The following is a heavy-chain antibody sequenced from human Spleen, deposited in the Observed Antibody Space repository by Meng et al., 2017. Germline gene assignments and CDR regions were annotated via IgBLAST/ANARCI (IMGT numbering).Heavy chain of an antibody. J-gene: IGHJ4*02. CDR2: IKYSGET. V-gene: IGHV4-34*01. CDR3: ARGPITVTHDFDY. Sequence: HGQLKQWGAGLLKPSGALSLTCAVDGGSLSGYYWSWIRQPPGKGLEWIGQIKYSGETNYTPSLESRVTISVDTSKNHFSLNLGSVTAADTAIYYCARGPITVTHDFDYWGQGTLVTVSS. D-gene: IGHD4-17*01. CDR1: GGSLSGYY.